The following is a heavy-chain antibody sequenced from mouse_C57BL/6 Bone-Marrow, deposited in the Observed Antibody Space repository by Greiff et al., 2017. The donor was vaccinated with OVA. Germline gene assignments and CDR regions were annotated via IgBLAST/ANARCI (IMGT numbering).Heavy chain of an antibody. CDR1: GFSLTSYG. Sequence: VQLQQSGPGLVQPSQSLSITCTVSGFSLTSYGVHWVRQSPGKGLEWLGVIWRGGSTDYNAAFMSRLSITKDNSKSQVFFKMNSLQADDTAIYYCAKKGAYYSNPNWYFDVWGTGTTVTVSS. CDR3: AKKGAYYSNPNWYFDV. CDR2: IWRGGST. J-gene: IGHJ1*03. D-gene: IGHD2-5*01. V-gene: IGHV2-5*01.